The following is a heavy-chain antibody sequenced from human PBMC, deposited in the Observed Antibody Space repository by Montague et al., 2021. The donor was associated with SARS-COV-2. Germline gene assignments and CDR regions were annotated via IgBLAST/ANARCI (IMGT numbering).Heavy chain of an antibody. CDR2: INTSGTT. V-gene: IGHV4-4*07. Sequence: SETLSLTCTVSGGSFSSYYWSWIRQPAGKGLEWIGRINTSGTTNYNPSLKSRVTMSVDTSKNQFSLKLSSVTAADTAVYYCAGGSGLVNFYNSGMDVWGQGTTVTVSS. J-gene: IGHJ6*02. CDR1: GGSFSSYY. D-gene: IGHD3-10*01. CDR3: AGGSGLVNFYNSGMDV.